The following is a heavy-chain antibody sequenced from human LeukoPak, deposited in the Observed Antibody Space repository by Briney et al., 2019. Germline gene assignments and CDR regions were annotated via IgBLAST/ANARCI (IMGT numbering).Heavy chain of an antibody. Sequence: GGSVRLSCTASGFIASSNYMSWVRQAPGKGLEWVSLIYSGGSTYYAGSVMGRSTISRDKSNNTPYLQMNSLRAEDTAVYYCARRRVGMIAPSGAFDIWGQGTMVTVSS. J-gene: IGHJ3*02. CDR3: ARRRVGMIAPSGAFDI. D-gene: IGHD3-22*01. CDR1: GFIASSNY. V-gene: IGHV3-53*01. CDR2: IYSGGST.